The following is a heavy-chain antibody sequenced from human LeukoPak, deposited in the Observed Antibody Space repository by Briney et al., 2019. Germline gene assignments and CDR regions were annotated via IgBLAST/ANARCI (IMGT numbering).Heavy chain of an antibody. V-gene: IGHV3-74*01. CDR1: GFTFSSYE. CDR3: ARVTGGYNLVDY. CDR2: ISSDGSHT. D-gene: IGHD5-24*01. J-gene: IGHJ4*02. Sequence: PGGSLRLSCAASGFTFSSYEMNWVRQAPGKGLVWVSRISSDGSHTFYADSVKGRFAMSRDNAKNTLYLQMNSLRAEDTAVYYCARVTGGYNLVDYWGQGTLVTVSS.